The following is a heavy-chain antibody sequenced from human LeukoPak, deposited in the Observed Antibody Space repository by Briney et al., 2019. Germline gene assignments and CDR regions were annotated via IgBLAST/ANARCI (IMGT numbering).Heavy chain of an antibody. Sequence: ASVKVSCKASGYTFTSYYMNWVRQAPGQGLEWMGIINPNGGSTSYAQKFQGRVTMTRDTSMSTAHMELSSLRSEDTAVYYCARDAAATHDFCSVYACYYGMDVWGQGTTVTVSS. CDR1: GYTFTSYY. V-gene: IGHV1-46*01. CDR3: ARDAAATHDFCSVYACYYGMDV. D-gene: IGHD3-3*01. J-gene: IGHJ6*02. CDR2: INPNGGST.